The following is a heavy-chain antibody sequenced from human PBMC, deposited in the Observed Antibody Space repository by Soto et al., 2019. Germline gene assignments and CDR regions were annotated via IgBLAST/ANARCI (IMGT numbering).Heavy chain of an antibody. CDR3: AKDRGTNLKYSTLDY. Sequence: QVQLVESGGGVVQPGRSLRLSCAASGFSFNSYAMHWVRQAPGKGLEWVAVISYDGNNKYYAESVKGRFTIARDNSKNTLYLQMNSLRPEDTAVNYCAKDRGTNLKYSTLDYWGQGTLVTVS. D-gene: IGHD2-8*01. CDR1: GFSFNSYA. V-gene: IGHV3-30*18. J-gene: IGHJ4*02. CDR2: ISYDGNNK.